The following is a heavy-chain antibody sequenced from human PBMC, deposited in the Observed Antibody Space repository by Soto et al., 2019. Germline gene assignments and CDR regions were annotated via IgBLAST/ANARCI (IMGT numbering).Heavy chain of an antibody. Sequence: QVQLQQWGAGLLKPSEILSLTCAVYGRSFSGYYWSWIRQSPGKGLEWIGEINHSGSTNYNPSLKSRVTILIDAPKNQFSLKMSSVTAADTAVYYCARSPYMDVWGKGTTVIVSS. CDR1: GRSFSGYY. CDR2: INHSGST. J-gene: IGHJ6*03. CDR3: ARSPYMDV. V-gene: IGHV4-34*01.